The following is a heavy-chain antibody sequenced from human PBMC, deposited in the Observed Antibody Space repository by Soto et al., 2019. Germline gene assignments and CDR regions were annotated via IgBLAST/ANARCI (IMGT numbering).Heavy chain of an antibody. CDR3: ATSYGSGYRAFDY. D-gene: IGHD3-10*01. Sequence: QVQLVQSGAEVKRPGSSVKVSCKASGDTFSFYSINWVRQAPGLGLEWMGRVNPILSMSNYAQRFQGRVTMTAERSTSTAYMETSGLRSEDTAMYYCATSYGSGYRAFDYWGQGALVTVSS. J-gene: IGHJ4*02. CDR1: GDTFSFYS. V-gene: IGHV1-69*04. CDR2: VNPILSMS.